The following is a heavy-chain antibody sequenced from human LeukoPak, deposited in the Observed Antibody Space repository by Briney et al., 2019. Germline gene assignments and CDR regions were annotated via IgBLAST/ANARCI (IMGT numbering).Heavy chain of an antibody. D-gene: IGHD2-2*01. CDR3: AKEPREYCSSTSCPNWIDP. V-gene: IGHV3-23*01. J-gene: IGHJ5*02. Sequence: GSLRLSCAASGFTFSSYAMSWVRQAPGKGLEWVSAIIASGGTTYYADSVKGRFTISRDNSKNTLYLQMSGLRAEDTAVYYCAKEPREYCSSTSCPNWIDPWGQGTLVTVSS. CDR1: GFTFSSYA. CDR2: IIASGGTT.